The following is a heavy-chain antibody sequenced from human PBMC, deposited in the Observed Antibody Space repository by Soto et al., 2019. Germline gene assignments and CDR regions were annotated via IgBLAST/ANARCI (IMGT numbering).Heavy chain of an antibody. J-gene: IGHJ6*02. CDR2: ISSSSSYI. D-gene: IGHD3-9*01. CDR3: ARGQKETYYDILTGAWDYGMDV. CDR1: GFTFSSYS. V-gene: IGHV3-21*01. Sequence: PGGSLRLSCAASGFTFSSYSMNWVRQAPGKGLEWVSSISSSSSYIYYADSVKGRFTISRDNAKNSLYLQMNSLRAEDTAVYYCARGQKETYYDILTGAWDYGMDVWGQGTTVTVSS.